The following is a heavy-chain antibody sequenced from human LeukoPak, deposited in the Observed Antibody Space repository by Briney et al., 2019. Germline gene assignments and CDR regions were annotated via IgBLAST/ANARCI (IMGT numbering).Heavy chain of an antibody. V-gene: IGHV4-34*01. CDR3: ARGPGYSGLD. CDR2: INHSGST. D-gene: IGHD5-12*01. J-gene: IGHJ4*02. CDR1: GGSFSGYY. Sequence: SETLSLTCAVYGGSFSGYYWSWIRQPPGKGLEWIGEINHSGSTNYNPSLKSRVTISVDTSKNQFSLKLSSVTAADTAVYYCARGPGYSGLDWGQGTLVTVSS.